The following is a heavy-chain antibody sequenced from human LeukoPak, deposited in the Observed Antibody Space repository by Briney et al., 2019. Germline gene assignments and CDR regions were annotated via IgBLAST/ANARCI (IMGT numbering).Heavy chain of an antibody. CDR1: GGSISSSRYY. Sequence: SETLSLTCTVSGGSISSSRYYWGWIRQPPGKGLEWIGSIYYSGSTYYNPSLKSRVTISVDTSKNQFSLKLSSVTAADTAVYYCARGSGSYRYMDVWGKGTTVTVSS. CDR3: ARGSGSYRYMDV. V-gene: IGHV4-39*07. D-gene: IGHD3-10*01. J-gene: IGHJ6*03. CDR2: IYYSGST.